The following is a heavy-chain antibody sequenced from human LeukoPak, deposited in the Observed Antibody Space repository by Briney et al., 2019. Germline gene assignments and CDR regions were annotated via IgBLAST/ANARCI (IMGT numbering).Heavy chain of an antibody. CDR1: GGSISSDNYY. J-gene: IGHJ4*02. Sequence: KPSETLSLTCTVSGGSISSDNYYWTWIQQPAGKGLEWIGHIYTSGTTNYNPSLKSRVTILLDTSKNQFSLNLNSVTAADTAIYYCARMFEYWGQGTLVTVSS. CDR2: IYTSGTT. CDR3: ARMFEY. V-gene: IGHV4-61*09.